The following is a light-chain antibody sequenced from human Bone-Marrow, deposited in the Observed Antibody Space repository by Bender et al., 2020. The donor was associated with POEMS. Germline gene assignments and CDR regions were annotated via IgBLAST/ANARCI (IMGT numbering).Light chain of an antibody. CDR3: SSYAGSSTVV. Sequence: QSALTQPASVSGSPGQSITIACTGTSSDVGSFSLVSWYQHHPGNVPKLIIYDDDIRPSVVASRFSGSKSGTAASLTISGLQAEDEADYYCSSYAGSSTVVFGGGTKLTVL. J-gene: IGLJ3*02. CDR2: DDD. CDR1: SSDVGSFSL. V-gene: IGLV2-23*01.